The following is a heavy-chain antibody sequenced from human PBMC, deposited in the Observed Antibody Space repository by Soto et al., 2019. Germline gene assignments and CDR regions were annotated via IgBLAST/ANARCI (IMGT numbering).Heavy chain of an antibody. CDR1: GGSISSYY. Sequence: SETLSLTCTVSGGSISSYYWSWIRQPPGKGLEWIGYIYYSGSTNYNPSLKSRVTISVDTSKNQFSLKLSSVTAADTAVYCCARDAAAGGSYYYYGMDVWGQGTTVTVSS. V-gene: IGHV4-59*01. J-gene: IGHJ6*02. CDR2: IYYSGST. CDR3: ARDAAAGGSYYYYGMDV. D-gene: IGHD6-13*01.